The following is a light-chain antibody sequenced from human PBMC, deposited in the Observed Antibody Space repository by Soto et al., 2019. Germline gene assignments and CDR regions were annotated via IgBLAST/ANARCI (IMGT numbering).Light chain of an antibody. CDR3: QQYNNWLRT. CDR2: GAS. V-gene: IGKV3-15*01. CDR1: QSVSSN. J-gene: IGKJ1*01. Sequence: EIVITQSPAPLSFSPGEKATLSFRASQSVSSNLAWYQQKPGQAPRLLIYGASTRATGIPARFSGSGSGTEFTLTISSLQSEDFAVYYCQQYNNWLRTFGQGTKVDIK.